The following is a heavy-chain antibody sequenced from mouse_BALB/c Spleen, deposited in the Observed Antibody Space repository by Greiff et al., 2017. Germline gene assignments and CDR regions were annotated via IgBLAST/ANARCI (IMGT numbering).Heavy chain of an antibody. CDR1: GFTFSSYA. D-gene: IGHD2-2*01. Sequence: EVKVVESGGGLVKPGGSLKLSCAASGFTFSSYAMSWVRQTPGKALEWLGFIRNKANGYTTEYSASVKGRFTISRDNSQSILYLQMNTLRAEDSATYYCARGLLWLRRNAMDYWGQGTSVTVAS. CDR2: IRNKANGYTT. J-gene: IGHJ4*01. CDR3: ARGLLWLRRNAMDY. V-gene: IGHV7-3*02.